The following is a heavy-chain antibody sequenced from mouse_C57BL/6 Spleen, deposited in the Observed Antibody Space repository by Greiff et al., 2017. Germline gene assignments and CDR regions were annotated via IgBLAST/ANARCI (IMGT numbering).Heavy chain of an antibody. CDR3: ARGQLGHYAMDY. J-gene: IGHJ4*01. Sequence: QVQLQQSGAELVKPGASVKMSCKASGYTFTSYWITWVKQRPGQGLEWIGDIYPGSGSTNYNEKFKSKATLTVDTSSSTAYMQLSSLTSEDSAVYYCARGQLGHYAMDYWGQGTSVTVSS. V-gene: IGHV1-55*01. D-gene: IGHD4-1*02. CDR2: IYPGSGST. CDR1: GYTFTSYW.